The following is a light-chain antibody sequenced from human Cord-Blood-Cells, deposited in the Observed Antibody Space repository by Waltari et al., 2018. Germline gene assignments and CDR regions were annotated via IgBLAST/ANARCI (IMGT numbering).Light chain of an antibody. CDR2: AAS. CDR3: QQSYSTPWT. Sequence: DIQMTQSLSSMYASVGVSVTITCRASQSISSYLNWYQQKPGKAPKLLIYAASSLQSGVPSRFSGSGSGTDFTLTISSLQPEDFATYYCQQSYSTPWTFGQGTKVEIK. J-gene: IGKJ1*01. V-gene: IGKV1-39*01. CDR1: QSISSY.